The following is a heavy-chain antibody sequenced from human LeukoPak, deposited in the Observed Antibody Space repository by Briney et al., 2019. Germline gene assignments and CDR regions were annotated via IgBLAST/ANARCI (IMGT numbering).Heavy chain of an antibody. Sequence: GGSLRLSCAASGFTFSSYSMNWVRQAPGKGLEWVSSISSSSSYIYYADSVKGRFTISRDNAKNSLYLQMNSLRAEDTAVYYCAAQYSGSYGADYYYYMDVWGKGTTVTISS. CDR1: GFTFSSYS. V-gene: IGHV3-21*01. CDR3: AAQYSGSYGADYYYYMDV. D-gene: IGHD1-26*01. CDR2: ISSSSSYI. J-gene: IGHJ6*03.